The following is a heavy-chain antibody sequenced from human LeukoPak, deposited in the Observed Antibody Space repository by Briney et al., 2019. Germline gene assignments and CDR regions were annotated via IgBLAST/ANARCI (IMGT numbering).Heavy chain of an antibody. J-gene: IGHJ6*02. V-gene: IGHV3-9*01. D-gene: IGHD6-19*01. CDR2: ISWNCGSI. CDR1: GFTFDDYA. Sequence: GRSLRLSCAASGFTFDDYAMHWVRQAPGKGLEWVSGISWNCGSIGYADSVKGRFTISRDNAKNSLYLQMNSLRAEDTALYYCAKDIMVMYSSGGGMDVWGQGTTVTVSS. CDR3: AKDIMVMYSSGGGMDV.